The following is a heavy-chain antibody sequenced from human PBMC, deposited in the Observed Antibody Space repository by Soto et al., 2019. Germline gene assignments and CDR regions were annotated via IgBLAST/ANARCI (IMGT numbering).Heavy chain of an antibody. CDR2: IYPGDSDT. CDR1: GYAFTSYW. D-gene: IGHD2-2*01. CDR3: ARGYCTTTICDPWFDP. Sequence: PGESLKISCTGSGYAFTSYWIAWVRQMPGKGLEWMGIIYPGDSDTRYSPPFQGQVTISADKSITTAYLQWSSLKAPDTAMYYCARGYCTTTICDPWFDPWGQGTLVPVSS. V-gene: IGHV5-51*01. J-gene: IGHJ5*02.